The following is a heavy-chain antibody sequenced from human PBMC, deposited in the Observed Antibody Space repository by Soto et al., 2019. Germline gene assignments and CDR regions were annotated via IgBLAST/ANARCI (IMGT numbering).Heavy chain of an antibody. V-gene: IGHV3-33*08. CDR3: ARATSIRYFDWTPWGYFDY. CDR2: IWYDGSNK. D-gene: IGHD3-9*01. Sequence: PGGSLRLSCAASGFTFSSYSMNWVRQAPGKGLEWVAVIWYDGSNKYYADSVKGRFTISRDNSKNTLYLQMNSLRAEDTAVYYCARATSIRYFDWTPWGYFDYWGQGTLVTVSS. CDR1: GFTFSSYS. J-gene: IGHJ4*02.